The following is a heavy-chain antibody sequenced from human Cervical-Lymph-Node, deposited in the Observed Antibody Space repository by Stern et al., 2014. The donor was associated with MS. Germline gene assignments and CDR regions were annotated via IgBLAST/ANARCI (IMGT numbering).Heavy chain of an antibody. J-gene: IGHJ6*02. CDR3: AREALGDYDRREGTYYYYGMDV. CDR1: GGSITTYH. Sequence: QLQLQESGPGLVKPSETLSLTCTVSGGSITTYHWSWIRQPPGKGLEWIGNFFYSGSTNYNPSLKSRVTISEDTSKNQLTLKLRSVTAADTAVYYCAREALGDYDRREGTYYYYGMDVWGQGTTVTVSS. D-gene: IGHD3-22*01. V-gene: IGHV4-59*01. CDR2: FFYSGST.